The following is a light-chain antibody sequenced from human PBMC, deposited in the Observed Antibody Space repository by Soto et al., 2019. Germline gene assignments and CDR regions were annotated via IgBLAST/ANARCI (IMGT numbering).Light chain of an antibody. CDR1: SSNIGADFA. CDR3: QSYDSSLSAPYV. V-gene: IGLV1-40*01. Sequence: QSALAQPPSVSGAPGQRVTISCTGSSSNIGADFAVHWYQQLPGTAPKLLIYGNTNRPSGVPDRFSGSRSGTSASLAITGLQAEDEADYYCQSYDSSLSAPYVFGAGTKVTVL. CDR2: GNT. J-gene: IGLJ1*01.